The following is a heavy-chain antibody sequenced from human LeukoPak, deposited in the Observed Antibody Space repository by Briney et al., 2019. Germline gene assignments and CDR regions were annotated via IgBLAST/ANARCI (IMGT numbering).Heavy chain of an antibody. J-gene: IGHJ4*02. Sequence: PGGSPRLSCAASGFTFRNYGMHWVRQAPGKGLGWVAVIWRDGSIENYADSVKGRFTISRDNSKNTLYLQMNSLRAEDTAVYYCAIWYSSGWSFDYWGPGTPVTVSS. CDR1: GFTFRNYG. D-gene: IGHD6-19*01. CDR2: IWRDGSIE. V-gene: IGHV3-33*01. CDR3: AIWYSSGWSFDY.